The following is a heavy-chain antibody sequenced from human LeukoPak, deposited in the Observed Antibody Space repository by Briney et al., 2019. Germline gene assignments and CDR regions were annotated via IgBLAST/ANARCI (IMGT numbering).Heavy chain of an antibody. CDR1: GYTFASYA. V-gene: IGHV1-3*03. J-gene: IGHJ4*02. CDR3: AREWGRKYYYGSGSYYNLPDY. CDR2: INAGNGNT. Sequence: ASVKVSCKASGYTFASYAMHWVRQAPGQRLEWMGWINAGNGNTKYSQEFQGRVTITRDTSASTAYMELSSLRAEDTAVYYCAREWGRKYYYGSGSYYNLPDYWGQGTLVTVSS. D-gene: IGHD3-10*01.